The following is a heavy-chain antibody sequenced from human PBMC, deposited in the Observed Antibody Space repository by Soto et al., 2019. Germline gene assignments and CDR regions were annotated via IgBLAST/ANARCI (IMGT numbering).Heavy chain of an antibody. CDR1: GGTFSSYA. D-gene: IGHD1-20*01. CDR2: IIPIFGTA. J-gene: IGHJ4*02. V-gene: IGHV1-69*06. Sequence: QVQLVQSGAEVKKPGSSVKVSCKASGGTFSSYAISWVRQAPGQGLEWMGGIIPIFGTANYAQKFQGRVTITAEKSTSTAYMELSSLRSEDRAVYYCERVGYNWKYLDYWGQGTLVTVSS. CDR3: ERVGYNWKYLDY.